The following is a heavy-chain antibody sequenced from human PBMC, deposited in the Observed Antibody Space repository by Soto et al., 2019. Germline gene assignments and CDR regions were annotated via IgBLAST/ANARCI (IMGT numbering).Heavy chain of an antibody. CDR3: ARDRIQFSVDV. Sequence: SETLSLTCSVSGGSNNSGGHYYSWIRQHRGKGLEWIGHIYKTGSTDFNPSLKDRLTISIDTSKNQFSLSMRSVTHADTAVYYCARDRIQFSVDVWGQGTTVTVSS. J-gene: IGHJ6*02. CDR2: IYKTGST. V-gene: IGHV4-31*03. CDR1: GGSNNSGGHY. D-gene: IGHD5-18*01.